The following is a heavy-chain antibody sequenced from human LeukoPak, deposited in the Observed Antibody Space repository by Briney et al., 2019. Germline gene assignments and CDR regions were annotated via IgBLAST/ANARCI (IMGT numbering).Heavy chain of an antibody. J-gene: IGHJ5*02. D-gene: IGHD3-16*01. CDR3: AMGEWEYDFRRGTHLRRFDP. Sequence: SETLSLTCTVSGGSISSHYWSWIRQPPGKGLEWIGYIYYSGSTNYNPSLKSRVTISVDTSKNQFSLKLSSVTAADTAVYYCAMGEWEYDFRRGTHLRRFDPWGQGTLVTVSS. V-gene: IGHV4-59*11. CDR1: GGSISSHY. CDR2: IYYSGST.